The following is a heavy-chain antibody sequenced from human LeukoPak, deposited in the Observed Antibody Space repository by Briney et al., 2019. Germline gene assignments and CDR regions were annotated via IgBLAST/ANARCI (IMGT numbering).Heavy chain of an antibody. V-gene: IGHV1-2*02. CDR2: INPNSGDT. D-gene: IGHD3-16*01. J-gene: IGHJ4*02. Sequence: ASVKVSCKASRYTFTGYYMHWVRRAPGQGLEWMGWINPNSGDTNYAQKFQGRVTMTRDTSTSTAYMELSSLTSDDTAVYYCARDASASWRHDFDYWGQGTLVTVSS. CDR1: RYTFTGYY. CDR3: ARDASASWRHDFDY.